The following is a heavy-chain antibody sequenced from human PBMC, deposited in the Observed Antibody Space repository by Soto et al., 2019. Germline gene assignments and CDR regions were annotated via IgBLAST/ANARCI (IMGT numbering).Heavy chain of an antibody. J-gene: IGHJ2*01. CDR1: GFIFSDYW. CDR2: IRKDGGET. Sequence: EVQLVESGGDLVHPGQSLRLSCTGSGFIFSDYWMSWVRRAPGKGLEWVASIRKDGGETHYADSVEGRFTISRDNSKNSAFLQMNSLGAEDTAVYYCAKHPDYYDSSGYSQDWYFDLWGRGTLVTVSS. D-gene: IGHD3-22*01. CDR3: AKHPDYYDSSGYSQDWYFDL. V-gene: IGHV3-7*01.